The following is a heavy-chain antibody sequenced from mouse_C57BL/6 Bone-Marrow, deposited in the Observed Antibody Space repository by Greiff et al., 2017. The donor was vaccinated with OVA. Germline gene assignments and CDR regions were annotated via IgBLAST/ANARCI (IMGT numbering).Heavy chain of an antibody. J-gene: IGHJ3*01. D-gene: IGHD2-4*01. Sequence: EVKLVESGGDLVKPGGSLKLSCAASGFTFSSYGMSWVRQTPDKRLEWVATISSGGSYTYYPDSVKGRFTISRDNAKNTLYLQMSSLKSGDTAMYYCARRNYEGFAYWGQGTLVTVSA. CDR1: GFTFSSYG. CDR3: ARRNYEGFAY. V-gene: IGHV5-6*02. CDR2: ISSGGSYT.